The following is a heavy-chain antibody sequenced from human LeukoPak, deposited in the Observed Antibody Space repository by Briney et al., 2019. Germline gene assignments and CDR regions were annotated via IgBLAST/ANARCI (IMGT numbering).Heavy chain of an antibody. V-gene: IGHV3-74*01. CDR1: GFSLSNYW. J-gene: IGHJ4*02. D-gene: IGHD3-16*01. Sequence: GGSLRLSCAASGFSLSNYWMHWVRQAPGKGLMWVSQISPDGSQTFYADSVKGRFTISRDNAKNSLYLQTNSLRAEDTAVYYCARDASAVGGRFSDYWGQGTLVTVSS. CDR2: ISPDGSQT. CDR3: ARDASAVGGRFSDY.